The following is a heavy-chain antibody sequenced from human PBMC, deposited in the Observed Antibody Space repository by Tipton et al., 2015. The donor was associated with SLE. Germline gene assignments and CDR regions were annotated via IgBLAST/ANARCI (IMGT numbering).Heavy chain of an antibody. V-gene: IGHV3-30*02. CDR2: IQYNGNNK. J-gene: IGHJ4*02. CDR1: GLTFSSLW. D-gene: IGHD6-25*01. CDR3: ARFSGGRIDY. Sequence: SLRLSCAASGLTFSSLWMTWVRQAPGKGLEWVAFIQYNGNNKYYADSVRGRFTISRDNSKNTLYLQMNSLRPEDTALYCCARFSGGRIDYWGQGTLVTVSS.